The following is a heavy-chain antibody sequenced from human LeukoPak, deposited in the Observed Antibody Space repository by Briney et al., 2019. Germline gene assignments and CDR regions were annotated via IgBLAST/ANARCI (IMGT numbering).Heavy chain of an antibody. CDR1: GGSFSGYY. D-gene: IGHD3-22*01. V-gene: IGHV4-34*01. J-gene: IGHJ4*02. CDR2: INHSGST. CDR3: ARGRSRRYYDSSGSLPYYFDY. Sequence: SETLSLTCAVYGGSFSGYYWSWIRQPPGKGLEWIGEINHSGSTNYNPSLKSRVTISVDTSKNQFSLKLSSVTAADTAVYYCARGRSRRYYDSSGSLPYYFDYWGQGTLVTASS.